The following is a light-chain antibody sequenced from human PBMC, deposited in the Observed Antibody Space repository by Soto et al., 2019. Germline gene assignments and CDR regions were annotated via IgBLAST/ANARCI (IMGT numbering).Light chain of an antibody. CDR2: DAS. J-gene: IGKJ5*01. CDR1: QSVSSR. CDR3: QEYDGAPIT. Sequence: ELVLTQSPGTLSLSPGERATLSCRASQSVSSRLAWYQQKPGQAPRLVIFDASNRASGMPERFSGSGSGTDFTLTIARLEPEDFAVYYCQEYDGAPITFGLGTRLEIK. V-gene: IGKV3-20*01.